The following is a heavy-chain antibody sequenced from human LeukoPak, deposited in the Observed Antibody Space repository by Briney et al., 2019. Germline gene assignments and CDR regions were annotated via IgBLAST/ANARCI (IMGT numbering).Heavy chain of an antibody. J-gene: IGHJ4*02. CDR1: GFTFSSYG. Sequence: GGTLRLSCAASGFTFSSYGMHWVRQAPGKGLEWVAVIWYDGRNKYYADSVKGRFTISRDNSKNTLYLQMNSLRAEDTAVYYCAKDRGMATIYYFDYWGQGTLVAVSS. CDR3: AKDRGMATIYYFDY. CDR2: IWYDGRNK. V-gene: IGHV3-33*06. D-gene: IGHD5-24*01.